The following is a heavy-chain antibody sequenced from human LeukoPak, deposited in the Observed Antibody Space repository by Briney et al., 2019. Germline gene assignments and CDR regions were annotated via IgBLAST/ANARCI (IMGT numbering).Heavy chain of an antibody. CDR1: GFIFNSYY. D-gene: IGHD1-14*01. CDR3: ARGYAHAEVTAPDY. V-gene: IGHV3-53*01. J-gene: IGHJ4*02. Sequence: GGSLRLSCAASGFIFNSYYMSWVRQAPGKGLEWVSVIYTAGSKKYSDSVRGRFIISRDFSNTTLNLQMNSLRAEDTAVYYCARGYAHAEVTAPDYWGQGILVTVSS. CDR2: IYTAGSK.